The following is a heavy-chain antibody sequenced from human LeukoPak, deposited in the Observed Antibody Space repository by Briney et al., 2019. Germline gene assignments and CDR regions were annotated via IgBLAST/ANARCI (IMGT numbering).Heavy chain of an antibody. CDR1: GVSISSYY. CDR3: ARGNYGSGSYYNLFYY. V-gene: IGHV4-59*01. Sequence: SETLSLTCTVSGVSISSYYWSWIRQPPGKGLEWIGYVYYSGSTNYNPALKSRVTVSLDTSKKQFSPKLNSVTAADTAVYCCARGNYGSGSYYNLFYYWGQGTLLTVSS. J-gene: IGHJ4*02. D-gene: IGHD3-10*01. CDR2: VYYSGST.